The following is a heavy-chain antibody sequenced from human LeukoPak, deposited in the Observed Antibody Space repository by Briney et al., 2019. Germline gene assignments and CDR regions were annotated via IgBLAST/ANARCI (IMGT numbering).Heavy chain of an antibody. CDR1: GFTFSSYA. D-gene: IGHD3-3*01. J-gene: IGHJ6*03. CDR3: ARAQYDFWSGLYGYYYYMDV. CDR2: ISYDGSNK. Sequence: PGGSLRLSCAASGFTFSSYAMHWFRQAPGKGLEWVAVISYDGSNKYYADSVKGRFTISRDNSKNTLYLQMNSLRAEDTAVYYCARAQYDFWSGLYGYYYYMDVWGKGTTVTVSS. V-gene: IGHV3-30*01.